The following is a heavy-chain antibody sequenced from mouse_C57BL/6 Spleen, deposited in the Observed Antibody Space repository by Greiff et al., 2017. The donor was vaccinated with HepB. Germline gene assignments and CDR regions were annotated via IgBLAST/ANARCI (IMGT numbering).Heavy chain of an antibody. J-gene: IGHJ2*01. CDR1: GYTFTDYN. V-gene: IGHV1-22*01. CDR2: INPNNGGT. D-gene: IGHD2-2*01. CDR3: ARAIYYGYDLDY. Sequence: EVQLQQSGPELVKPGASVKMSCKASGYTFTDYNMHWVKQSHGKSLEWIGYINPNNGGTSYNQKFKGKATLTVNKSSSTAYMELRSLTSEDSAVYYCARAIYYGYDLDYWGQGTTLTVSS.